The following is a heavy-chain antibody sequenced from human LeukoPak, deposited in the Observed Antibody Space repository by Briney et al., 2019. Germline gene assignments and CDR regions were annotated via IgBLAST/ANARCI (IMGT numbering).Heavy chain of an antibody. CDR3: ARGFVYCGRDCYQSERALDI. Sequence: ASVKVSCKASGYTFTGYYMHWVRQAPGQGLEWMAWINPNGGGANYAQKFQDRVTITRDTSVSTAYMELSSLRSDDTAVYYCARGFVYCGRDCYQSERALDIWGQGTMVTVSS. J-gene: IGHJ3*02. D-gene: IGHD2-21*01. CDR1: GYTFTGYY. V-gene: IGHV1-2*02. CDR2: INPNGGGA.